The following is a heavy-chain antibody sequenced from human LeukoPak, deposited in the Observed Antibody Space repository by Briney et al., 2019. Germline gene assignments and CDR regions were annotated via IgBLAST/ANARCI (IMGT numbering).Heavy chain of an antibody. D-gene: IGHD2-15*01. CDR1: GGSISSYY. V-gene: IGHV4-59*01. J-gene: IGHJ6*02. CDR2: IYYSGST. Sequence: SETLSLTCTVSGGSISSYYWSWIRQPPGKGLEWIGYIYYSGSTNYIPSLKSRVTISVDTSKNQFSLKLSSVTAADTAVYYCAGSDCSGGSCYPSSYYYYGMDVWGQGTTVTVSS. CDR3: AGSDCSGGSCYPSSYYYYGMDV.